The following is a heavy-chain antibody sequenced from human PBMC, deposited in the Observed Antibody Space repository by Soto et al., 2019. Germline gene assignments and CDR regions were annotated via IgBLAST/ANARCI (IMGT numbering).Heavy chain of an antibody. CDR3: ASRGAAAAGLFVY. V-gene: IGHV4-34*01. CDR2: INHSGST. Sequence: QVQLQQWGAGLLKPSETLSLTCAVYGGSFSGYYWSWIRRPPGKGLEWIGEINHSGSTNYNPSLKSRVTISVDTSKNQFSLKLSSVTAADTAVYYCASRGAAAAGLFVYWGQGTLVTVSS. CDR1: GGSFSGYY. D-gene: IGHD6-13*01. J-gene: IGHJ4*02.